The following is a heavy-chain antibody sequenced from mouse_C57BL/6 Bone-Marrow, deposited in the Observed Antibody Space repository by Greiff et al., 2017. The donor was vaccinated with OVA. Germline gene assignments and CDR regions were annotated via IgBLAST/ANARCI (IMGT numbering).Heavy chain of an antibody. D-gene: IGHD1-1*01. Sequence: QVQLQQPGAELVKPGASVKMSCKASGYTFTSYWITWVKQRPGQGLEWIGDIYPGSGSTNYNEKFKSKATITVDTSYSTADMQLSSLTSEDSVVYYCARDYGRGWNFDYWGQGTTLTVSS. CDR1: GYTFTSYW. V-gene: IGHV1-55*01. J-gene: IGHJ2*01. CDR2: IYPGSGST. CDR3: ARDYGRGWNFDY.